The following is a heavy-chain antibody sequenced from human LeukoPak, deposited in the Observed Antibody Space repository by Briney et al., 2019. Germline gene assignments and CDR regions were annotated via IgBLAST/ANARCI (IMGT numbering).Heavy chain of an antibody. CDR3: ARDSGGIAVAGVDY. Sequence: ASVKVSCKASGYTFTSYDINWVRQATGQGLEWMGWMSPSSGNTGYAQKFQGRVTMTRSTSISTAYMELRSLRSDDTAVYYCARDSGGIAVAGVDYWGQGTLVTVSS. D-gene: IGHD6-19*01. CDR1: GYTFTSYD. CDR2: MSPSSGNT. J-gene: IGHJ4*02. V-gene: IGHV1-8*01.